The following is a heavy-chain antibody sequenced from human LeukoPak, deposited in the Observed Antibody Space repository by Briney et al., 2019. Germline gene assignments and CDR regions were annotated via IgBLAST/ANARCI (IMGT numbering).Heavy chain of an antibody. CDR2: INPNNGGT. CDR3: ARDFSPSITIFGVAILNGAFDI. Sequence: ASVKVSCKASGYTFTDYYIHWVRQAPGQGLEWMGWINPNNGGTNYARKFQGRVTMTRDTSISTAYMELIRLRSDDTAVYYCARDFSPSITIFGVAILNGAFDIWGLGTMVTFSS. J-gene: IGHJ3*02. D-gene: IGHD3-3*01. CDR1: GYTFTDYY. V-gene: IGHV1-2*02.